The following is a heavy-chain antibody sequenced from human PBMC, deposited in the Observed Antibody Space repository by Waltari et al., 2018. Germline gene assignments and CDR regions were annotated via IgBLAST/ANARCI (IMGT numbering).Heavy chain of an antibody. V-gene: IGHV3-23*01. J-gene: IGHJ4*02. CDR2: ISGSGGST. D-gene: IGHD2-8*01. Sequence: RQAPGKGLEWVSAISGSGGSTYYADSVKGRFTISRDNSKNTLYLQMNSLRAEDTAVYYCAKRYEWLEPSFEDYWGQGTLVTVSS. CDR3: AKRYEWLEPSFEDY.